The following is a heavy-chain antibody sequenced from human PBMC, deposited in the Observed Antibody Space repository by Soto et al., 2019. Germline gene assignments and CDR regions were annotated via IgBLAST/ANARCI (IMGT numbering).Heavy chain of an antibody. CDR2: ISYDGSNE. V-gene: IGHV3-30*18. CDR1: GFTFSSYG. Sequence: XGSLRLSCAASGFTFSSYGMHWVRQAPGKGLEWVAVISYDGSNEYYADSVRGRFTISRDSSKNTLYLQMNSLRAEDTAVYYCAKDFRSGWDHFDPSGQGTLATVSS. J-gene: IGHJ5*02. CDR3: AKDFRSGWDHFDP. D-gene: IGHD6-19*01.